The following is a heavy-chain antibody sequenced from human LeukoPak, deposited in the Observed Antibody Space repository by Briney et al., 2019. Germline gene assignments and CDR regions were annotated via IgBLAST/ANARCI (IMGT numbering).Heavy chain of an antibody. J-gene: IGHJ4*02. CDR3: ARSKDGSGFAAY. CDR2: INHSGNT. V-gene: IGHV4-34*01. CDR1: GGSFSGYY. Sequence: SETLSLTCAVYGGSFSGYYWTWIRQPPGKGLEWIGEINHSGNTNYNPSLRSRVAISVDTSKNQFSLKLSSVIAADTAMYYCARSKDGSGFAAYWGQGTQVTVSS. D-gene: IGHD3-22*01.